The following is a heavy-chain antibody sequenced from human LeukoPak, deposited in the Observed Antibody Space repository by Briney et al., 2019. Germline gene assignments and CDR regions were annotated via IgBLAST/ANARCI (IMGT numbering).Heavy chain of an antibody. CDR2: IYPGDSKT. J-gene: IGHJ4*02. Sequence: GESLKISCKASEYNFANYWIGWVRQMPGRGLELMGLIYPGDSKTRFSPSFQGQVTLSADKSINTAYLHWSSLKASDTALYYCARLISTAGLSYFDLWGQGSLVTVSS. CDR1: EYNFANYW. D-gene: IGHD6-13*01. V-gene: IGHV5-51*01. CDR3: ARLISTAGLSYFDL.